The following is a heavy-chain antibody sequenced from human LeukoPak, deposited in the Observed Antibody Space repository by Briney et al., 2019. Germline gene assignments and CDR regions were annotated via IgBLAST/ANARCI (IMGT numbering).Heavy chain of an antibody. CDR1: GYTFTSYG. D-gene: IGHD3-16*01. V-gene: IGHV1-18*01. CDR3: ASLARQGMEGYYYYMDV. Sequence: GASVKVSCKASGYTFTSYGISWVRQAPGQGLEWMGWISAYNGNTNYAQKLQGRVTMTTDTSTSTAYMELRSLRSDDTAVYYCASLARQGMEGYYYYMDVWGQGTTVTVSS. J-gene: IGHJ6*03. CDR2: ISAYNGNT.